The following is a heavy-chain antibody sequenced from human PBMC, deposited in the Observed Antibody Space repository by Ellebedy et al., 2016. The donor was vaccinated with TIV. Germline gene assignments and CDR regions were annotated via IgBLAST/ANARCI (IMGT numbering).Heavy chain of an antibody. Sequence: MPSETLSLTCTVSGYSINNGYYWGWVRQPPGKGLEWIGSIFYSGRTYYNPSFKSRVTLSADTSKNQFSLNLRTVTAADQAVYYCARTDPWQPIDDWGQGILVSVSS. J-gene: IGHJ4*02. CDR2: IFYSGRT. CDR3: ARTDPWQPIDD. D-gene: IGHD2-21*02. V-gene: IGHV4-38-2*02. CDR1: GYSINNGYY.